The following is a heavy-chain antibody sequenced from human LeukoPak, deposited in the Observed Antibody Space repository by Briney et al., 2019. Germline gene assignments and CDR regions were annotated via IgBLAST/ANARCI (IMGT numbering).Heavy chain of an antibody. Sequence: GGSLRLSCAASGFTLSSYGMHWVRQAPGKGLEWVAVIWYDGSKKYYADSVKGRFTISRDNSKNTLYLQMNSLRAEDTAVYYCAKDGSIYDSNLYYYYMDVWGKGTTVTVSS. CDR3: AKDGSIYDSNLYYYYMDV. D-gene: IGHD2-21*01. V-gene: IGHV3-33*06. CDR1: GFTLSSYG. CDR2: IWYDGSKK. J-gene: IGHJ6*03.